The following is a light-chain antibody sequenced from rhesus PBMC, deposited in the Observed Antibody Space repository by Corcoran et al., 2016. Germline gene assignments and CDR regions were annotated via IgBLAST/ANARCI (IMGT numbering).Light chain of an antibody. CDR2: DAS. CDR1: QGISSY. CDR3: QQRNSYPFT. Sequence: DIQLTQSPSSLSASVGDRVTITCRASQGISSYLAWYQQKPGKAPKLLIYDASNLQSGVPSRFSGSVSGTDFTLTSRRLQPEDFAVYYCQQRNSYPFTFGPGTKLDIK. J-gene: IGKJ3*01. V-gene: IGKV1-38*01.